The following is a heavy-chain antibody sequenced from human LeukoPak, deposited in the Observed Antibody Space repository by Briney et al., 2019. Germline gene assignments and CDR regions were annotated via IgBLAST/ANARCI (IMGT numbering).Heavy chain of an antibody. Sequence: SETLSLTCTVSGGSISIYYWSWIRQPAGKGLEWIGRIYTSGSTNHNPSLKSRVIMSLDTSKSQFSLSLGSVTAADTAVYYCARDNNGLYFGVRGFDIWGQGKMVIVSS. J-gene: IGHJ3*02. CDR3: ARDNNGLYFGVRGFDI. V-gene: IGHV4-4*07. D-gene: IGHD3-3*01. CDR2: IYTSGST. CDR1: GGSISIYY.